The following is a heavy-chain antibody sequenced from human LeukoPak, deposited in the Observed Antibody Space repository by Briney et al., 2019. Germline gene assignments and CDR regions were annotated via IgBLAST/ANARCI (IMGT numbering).Heavy chain of an antibody. CDR1: GFNFGIYA. Sequence: GGSLRLSCVASGFNFGIYAMHWVRQAPGKGLEWVAAISYHGSDTYYVDSVKGRFTISRDNSKNTLFLQMNGLRPEDTAVYYCAGGGNTNMVFDHWGQGTLVTVSS. CDR2: ISYHGSDT. CDR3: AGGGNTNMVFDH. J-gene: IGHJ5*02. D-gene: IGHD5-18*01. V-gene: IGHV3-30*04.